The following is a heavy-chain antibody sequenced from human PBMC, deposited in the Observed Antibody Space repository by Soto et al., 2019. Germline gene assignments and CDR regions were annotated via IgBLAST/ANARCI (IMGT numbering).Heavy chain of an antibody. J-gene: IGHJ6*02. CDR2: IYYSGST. CDR1: GGSISSGGYY. CDR3: ARARAWGYYYYGMDV. Sequence: SETLSLTCTVSGGSISSGGYYWSWIRQHPGKGLEWIGYIYYSGSTYYNPSLKSRVTISVDTSKNQFSLKLSSVTAADTAVYYCARARAWGYYYYGMDVWGQGTTVTVSS. V-gene: IGHV4-31*03. D-gene: IGHD3-16*01.